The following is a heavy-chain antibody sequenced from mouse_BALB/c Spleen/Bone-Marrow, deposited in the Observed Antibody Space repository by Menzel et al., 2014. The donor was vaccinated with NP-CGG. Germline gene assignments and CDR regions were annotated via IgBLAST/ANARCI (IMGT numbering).Heavy chain of an antibody. CDR3: ATLTGTFDY. D-gene: IGHD4-1*01. J-gene: IGHJ3*01. CDR1: GFNIKDPY. V-gene: IGHV14-3*02. CDR2: IDPANYNT. Sequence: EVQLQQSGAELVKPGASVELSCTTSGFNIKDPYIHWVKPRPEQGLEWIGRIDPANYNTQYDPKFQGKATITADTPSNAAYLQLNSLTSEDTAVYYCATLTGTFDYWGQGTPVTVSA.